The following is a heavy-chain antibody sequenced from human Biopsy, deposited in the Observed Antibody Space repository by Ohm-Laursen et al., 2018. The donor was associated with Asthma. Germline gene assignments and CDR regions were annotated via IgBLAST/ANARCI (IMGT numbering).Heavy chain of an antibody. D-gene: IGHD1-1*01. J-gene: IGHJ3*02. V-gene: IGHV3-30*02. CDR1: GFTFSSYG. CDR3: AKESGSNYAFDI. CDR2: IWYDGSNK. Sequence: SLRLSCSASGFTFSSYGMHWVRQAPGKGLEWVAIIWYDGSNKYYADSVKGRFTISRDNSKNTLYLQMNSLRAEDTAVYYCAKESGSNYAFDIWGQGTMVTVSS.